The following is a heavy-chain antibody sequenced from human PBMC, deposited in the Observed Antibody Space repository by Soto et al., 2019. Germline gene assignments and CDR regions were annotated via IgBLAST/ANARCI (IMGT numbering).Heavy chain of an antibody. CDR3: ARTPYVTYYYDSSGYKEHDAFDI. V-gene: IGHV3-30-3*01. CDR1: GFTFSSYA. CDR2: ISYDGSNK. Sequence: PCCCLRLCGASGGFTFSSYAMHLVRKAPGKGLEWVAVISYDGSNKYYADSVKGRFTISRDNSKNTLYLQMNSLRAEDTAVYYCARTPYVTYYYDSSGYKEHDAFDIWGQGTMVTVSS. J-gene: IGHJ3*02. D-gene: IGHD3-22*01.